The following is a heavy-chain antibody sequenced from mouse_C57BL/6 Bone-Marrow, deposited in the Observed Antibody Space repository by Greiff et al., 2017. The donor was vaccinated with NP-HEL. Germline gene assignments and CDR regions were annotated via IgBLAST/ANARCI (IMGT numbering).Heavy chain of an antibody. Sequence: EVQLKESGGGLVKPGGSLKLSCAASGFTFSDYGMHWVRQAPEKGLEWVAYISSGSSTIYYADTVKGRFTISRDNAKNTLFLQMTSLRSEDTAMYYCARSANWDGDYWGQGTTLTVSS. CDR2: ISSGSSTI. V-gene: IGHV5-17*01. CDR1: GFTFSDYG. D-gene: IGHD4-1*01. J-gene: IGHJ2*01. CDR3: ARSANWDGDY.